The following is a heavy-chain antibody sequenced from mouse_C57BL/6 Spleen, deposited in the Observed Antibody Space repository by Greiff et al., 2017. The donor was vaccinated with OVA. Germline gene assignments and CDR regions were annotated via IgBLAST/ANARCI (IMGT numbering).Heavy chain of an antibody. J-gene: IGHJ2*01. CDR1: GYSFTGYY. V-gene: IGHV1-42*01. Sequence: EVQLQQSGPELVKPGASVKISCKASGYSFTGYYMNWVKQSPEKSLEWIGEITPSTGGTTYNQKFKAKATLTVDKSSSTAYMQLKSLTSEDSAVYYCARNGFSDYWGQGTTLTVSS. CDR3: ARNGFSDY. CDR2: ITPSTGGT.